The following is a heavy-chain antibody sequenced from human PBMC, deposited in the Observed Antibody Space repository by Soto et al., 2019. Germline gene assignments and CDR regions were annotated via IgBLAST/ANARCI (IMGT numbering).Heavy chain of an antibody. J-gene: IGHJ3*02. V-gene: IGHV3-48*01. CDR2: ISSSSSTI. CDR3: AREGYCSGGSCPIDAFDI. D-gene: IGHD2-15*01. CDR1: GFTFSSYS. Sequence: EVQLVESGGGLVQPGGSLRLSCAASGFTFSSYSMNWVRQAPGKGLEWVSYISSSSSTIYYADSVKGRFTISRDNAKNSLYLQMNSLRAEDTAVYYCAREGYCSGGSCPIDAFDIWGKGTMVTVSS.